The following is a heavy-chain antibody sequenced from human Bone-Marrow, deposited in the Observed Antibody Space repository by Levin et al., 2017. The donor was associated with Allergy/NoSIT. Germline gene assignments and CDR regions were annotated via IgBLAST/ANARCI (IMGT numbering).Heavy chain of an antibody. V-gene: IGHV4-34*01. D-gene: IGHD3-10*01. Sequence: ESLKISCAVYGGSFSGYYWSWIRQSPGKGMEWIGEINQGGSTNYNPSLRSRVTISVDTSKNQFSLKLTSVTAADTAVYYCARGYGSGSYYHYWGQGTLVTVSS. CDR1: GGSFSGYY. CDR2: INQGGST. J-gene: IGHJ4*02. CDR3: ARGYGSGSYYHY.